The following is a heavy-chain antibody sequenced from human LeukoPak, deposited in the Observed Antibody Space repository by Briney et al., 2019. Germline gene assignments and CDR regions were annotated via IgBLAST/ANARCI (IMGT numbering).Heavy chain of an antibody. CDR3: ARDRGRWLQFGGDY. V-gene: IGHV1-2*02. CDR2: INPNSGGT. CDR1: GGTFSSYA. D-gene: IGHD5-24*01. Sequence: GASVKVSCKASGGTFSSYAISWVRQAPGQGLEWMGWINPNSGGTNYAQKFQGRVTMTRDTSISTAYMELSRLRSDDTAVYYCARDRGRWLQFGGDYWGRGTLVTVSP. J-gene: IGHJ4*02.